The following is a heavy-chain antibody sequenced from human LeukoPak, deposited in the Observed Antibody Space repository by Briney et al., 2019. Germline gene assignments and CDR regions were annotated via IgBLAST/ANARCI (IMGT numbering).Heavy chain of an antibody. CDR1: GFTFSRIA. CDR2: IGGSGGT. J-gene: IGHJ4*02. V-gene: IGHV3-23*01. Sequence: GGSLRLSCAASGFTFSRIAMTWVRQAPGTGLEWVSAIGGSGGTYYADSVKGRFTISRDNSKNALYLQMNGLRAEDTAVYYCGIRDTSAYYVFWGQGTLVTVSS. CDR3: GIRDTSAYYVF. D-gene: IGHD3-22*01.